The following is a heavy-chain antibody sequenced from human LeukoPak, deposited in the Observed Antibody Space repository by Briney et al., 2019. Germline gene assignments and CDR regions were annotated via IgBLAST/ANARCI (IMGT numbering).Heavy chain of an antibody. Sequence: PGRSLRLSCAASGFTFSSYGMHWVRQAPGKGLEWVAVISYDGSNKYYADSVKGRFTISRDNSKNTLYLQMNSLRAEDTAVYYCASTVTWDAFDIWGQGTMVTVSS. V-gene: IGHV3-30*03. CDR1: GFTFSSYG. D-gene: IGHD4-17*01. J-gene: IGHJ3*02. CDR2: ISYDGSNK. CDR3: ASTVTWDAFDI.